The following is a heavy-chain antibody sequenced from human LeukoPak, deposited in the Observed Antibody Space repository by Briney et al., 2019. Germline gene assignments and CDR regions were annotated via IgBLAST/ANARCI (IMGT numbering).Heavy chain of an antibody. Sequence: GGSLRLSCAASGFTFSNYAMHWVRQVPGKGLEWVSGITGSGDKTYYTDSLKGRFTISRDNSKNTLFLQISSLRADDTAVYYCAKDRVTTVTTFFSQFDFWGQGTLVTVS. D-gene: IGHD4-11*01. CDR3: AKDRVTTVTTFFSQFDF. CDR2: ITGSGDKT. J-gene: IGHJ4*02. CDR1: GFTFSNYA. V-gene: IGHV3-23*01.